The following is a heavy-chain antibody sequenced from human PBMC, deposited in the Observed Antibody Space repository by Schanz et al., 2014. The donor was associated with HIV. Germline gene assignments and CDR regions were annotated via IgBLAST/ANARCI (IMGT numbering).Heavy chain of an antibody. CDR3: ARDVVVQSHALMDV. D-gene: IGHD2-21*01. J-gene: IGHJ6*02. V-gene: IGHV4-34*02. Sequence: QVQLQQWGAGLLKPSETLSLTCAVYGESLSGYYWTWIRQPPKKGLEWIGEINHSGSTNYTPSLKSRVTISVDTSKKQFSLNLDSVTAADTAVYYCARDVVVQSHALMDVWGQGATVTVSS. CDR2: INHSGST. CDR1: GESLSGYY.